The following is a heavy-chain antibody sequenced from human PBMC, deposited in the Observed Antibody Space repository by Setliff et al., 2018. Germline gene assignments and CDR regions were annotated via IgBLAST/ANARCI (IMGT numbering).Heavy chain of an antibody. Sequence: GGSLRLSCAASGLPFSISSMHWVRQAPGKGLEWVSSISDSSFHIYYRDSVRGRFTISRDNAKNSLYLQMNSLRADDTAVYYCARSAANGGHDPFDIWGQGTMVTVS. CDR1: GLPFSISS. CDR2: ISDSSFHI. V-gene: IGHV3-21*01. CDR3: ARSAANGGHDPFDI. D-gene: IGHD6-25*01. J-gene: IGHJ3*02.